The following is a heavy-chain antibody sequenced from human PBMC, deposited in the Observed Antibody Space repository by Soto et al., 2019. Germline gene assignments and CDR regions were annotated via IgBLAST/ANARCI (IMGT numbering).Heavy chain of an antibody. CDR3: TREYSGYDKNRFDP. CDR1: GGSIRSSSHY. J-gene: IGHJ5*02. V-gene: IGHV4-31*03. Sequence: PSETLSLTCTVSGGSIRSSSHYWSWIRQHPGKGLEWIGYIYYSGTTYYNPSLKSRLTISIDTSKNQFSLKLTSVTAADTAVYYCTREYSGYDKNRFDPRGQGTLVTVSS. D-gene: IGHD5-12*01. CDR2: IYYSGTT.